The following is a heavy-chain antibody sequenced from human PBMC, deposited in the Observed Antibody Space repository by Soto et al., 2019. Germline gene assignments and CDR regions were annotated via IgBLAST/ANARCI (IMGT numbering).Heavy chain of an antibody. J-gene: IGHJ6*03. D-gene: IGHD3-3*01. V-gene: IGHV4-39*01. Sequence: SETLSLTCTVSGGSISSSSYYWGWIRQPPGKGLEWIGSIYYSGSTYYNPSLKSRVTISVDTSKNQFSLKLSSVTAADTAVYYCAIAPRVFWSGYYDPPFYYYYMDVWGKGTTVTVSS. CDR3: AIAPRVFWSGYYDPPFYYYYMDV. CDR1: GGSISSSSYY. CDR2: IYYSGST.